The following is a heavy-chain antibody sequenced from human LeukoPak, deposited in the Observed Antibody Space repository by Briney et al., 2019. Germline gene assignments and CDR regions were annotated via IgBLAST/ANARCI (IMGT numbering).Heavy chain of an antibody. D-gene: IGHD4-17*01. V-gene: IGHV4-4*02. CDR2: IYHSGSA. CDR3: ARISRTTDENFDY. Sequence: PSETLSLTCAVSGGSISSTKWWSWVHQPPGKGLEWIGEIYHSGSANYNPSLKSRVTISVDKSNNQFSLKLSSVTAADTAVYYCARISRTTDENFDYWGQGTLVTVSS. CDR1: GGSISSTKW. J-gene: IGHJ4*02.